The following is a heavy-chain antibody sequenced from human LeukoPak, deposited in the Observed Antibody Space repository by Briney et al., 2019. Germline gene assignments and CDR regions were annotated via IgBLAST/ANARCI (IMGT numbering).Heavy chain of an antibody. D-gene: IGHD2-2*01. CDR1: GGSISSYY. Sequence: PSETLSLTCTVSGGSISSYYWTWIRQPPGKGLEWIGYIFYSGGSNYNPSLKSRVTISVDTSKNHFSLKLSSVTAADTAVYYCARLCSTFDIWGQGTMVTVSS. CDR3: ARLCSTFDI. J-gene: IGHJ3*02. CDR2: IFYSGGS. V-gene: IGHV4-59*08.